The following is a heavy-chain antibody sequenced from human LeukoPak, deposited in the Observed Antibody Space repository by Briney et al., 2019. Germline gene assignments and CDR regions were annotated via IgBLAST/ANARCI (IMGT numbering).Heavy chain of an antibody. Sequence: PGGSLRLSCAASGFTFSSYGMHWVRQAPGKGPEWVAVIWYDGSNKYYADSVKGRFTISRDNSKNTLYLQMNSLRAEDTAVYYCARDSGSGWYFDYWGQGTLVTVSS. D-gene: IGHD6-19*01. V-gene: IGHV3-33*01. CDR1: GFTFSSYG. CDR3: ARDSGSGWYFDY. CDR2: IWYDGSNK. J-gene: IGHJ4*02.